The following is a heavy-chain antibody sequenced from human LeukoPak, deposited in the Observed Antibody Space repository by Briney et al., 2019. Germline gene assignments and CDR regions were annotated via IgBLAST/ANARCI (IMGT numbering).Heavy chain of an antibody. J-gene: IGHJ4*02. CDR1: GGSISSGGYY. D-gene: IGHD1-26*01. CDR2: IYHSGST. CDR3: ARGCHLGASGSYGCMATPSDY. V-gene: IGHV4-30-2*01. Sequence: SETLSLTCTVSGGSISSGGYYWSWIRQPPGKGLEWIGYIYHSGSTYYNPSLKSRVTISVDRSKNQFSLKLSSVTAADTAVYYCARGCHLGASGSYGCMATPSDYWGQGTLVTVSS.